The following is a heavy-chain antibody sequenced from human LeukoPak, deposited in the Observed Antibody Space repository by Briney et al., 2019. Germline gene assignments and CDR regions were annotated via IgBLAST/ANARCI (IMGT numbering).Heavy chain of an antibody. V-gene: IGHV4-34*01. CDR3: TRKQWVEYYFDS. J-gene: IGHJ4*02. CDR2: ISPRGT. CDR1: GGSFTGYY. Sequence: PSETLSLTCVMYGGSFTGYYWSWIRQSPGKGLEWIGEISPRGTKYNPSLKSRVTISLDTTKNQFSLILSSVTAADAAVYYCTRKQWVEYYFDSWGQGTLVTVSS. D-gene: IGHD6-19*01.